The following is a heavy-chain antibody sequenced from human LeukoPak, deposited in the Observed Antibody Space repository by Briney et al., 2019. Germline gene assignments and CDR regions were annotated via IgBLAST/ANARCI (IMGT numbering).Heavy chain of an antibody. V-gene: IGHV1-2*02. CDR2: INPNSGGT. D-gene: IGHD5-24*01. Sequence: GASVKVSCKASGYTFTSYYMHWVRQAPGHGLEWMGWINPNSGGTNYAQKFQGRVTMTRDTSISTAYMELSRLRSDDTAVYYCARDREIVEMATIPDIWGQGTMVTVSS. J-gene: IGHJ3*02. CDR1: GYTFTSYY. CDR3: ARDREIVEMATIPDI.